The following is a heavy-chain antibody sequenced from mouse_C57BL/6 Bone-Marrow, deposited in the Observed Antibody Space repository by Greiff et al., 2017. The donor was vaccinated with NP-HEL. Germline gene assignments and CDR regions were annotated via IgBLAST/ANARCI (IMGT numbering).Heavy chain of an antibody. V-gene: IGHV1-4*01. D-gene: IGHD1-1*01. CDR3: ARWDYYGSSYDY. Sequence: VKLVESGAELARPGASVKMSCKASGYTFTSYTMHWVKQRPGQGLEWIGYINPSSGYTKYNQKFKDKATLTADKSSSTAYMQLSSLTSEDSAVYYCARWDYYGSSYDYWGQGTTLTVSS. CDR2: INPSSGYT. CDR1: GYTFTSYT. J-gene: IGHJ2*01.